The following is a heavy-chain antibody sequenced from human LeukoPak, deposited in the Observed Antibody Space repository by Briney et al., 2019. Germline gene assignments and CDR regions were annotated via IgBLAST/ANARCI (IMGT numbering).Heavy chain of an antibody. J-gene: IGHJ4*02. CDR2: VIPMFATA. CDR3: ARGLHGDYGYFDY. V-gene: IGHV1-69*13. D-gene: IGHD4-17*01. Sequence: SVKVSCKASGGTFSSYAISWVRQAPGQGLEWMGGVIPMFATANYAPKFQDRVTITADESTSIAYMELRSLRSEDTAVYHCARGLHGDYGYFDYWGQGTLVTVSS. CDR1: GGTFSSYA.